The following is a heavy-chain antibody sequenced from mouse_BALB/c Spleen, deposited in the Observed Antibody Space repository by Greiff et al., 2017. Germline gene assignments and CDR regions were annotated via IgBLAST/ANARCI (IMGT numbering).Heavy chain of an antibody. CDR2: INPSNGRT. CDR1: GYTFTSYW. CDR3: ARAYIYYDYAMDY. Sequence: QVQLQQPGAELVKPGASVKLSCKASGYTFTSYWMHWVKQRPGQGLEWIGEINPSNGRTNYNEKFKSKATLTVDKSSSTAYMQLSSLTSEDSAVYYCARAYIYYDYAMDYWGQGTSVTVSS. D-gene: IGHD2-4*01. J-gene: IGHJ4*01. V-gene: IGHV1S81*02.